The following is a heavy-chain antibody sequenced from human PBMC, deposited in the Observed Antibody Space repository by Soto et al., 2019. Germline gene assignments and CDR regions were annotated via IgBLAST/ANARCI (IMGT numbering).Heavy chain of an antibody. CDR1: GFTFSSYG. CDR2: ISYDGSNK. V-gene: IGHV3-30*18. Sequence: GGSLRLSCAASGFTFSSYGMHWVRQAPGKGLEWVAVISYDGSNKYYADSVKGRFTISRDNSKNTLYLQMNSLRAEDTAVYYCAKEPYSSSPGGGFYYYYYVDVWGKGTTVTVSS. D-gene: IGHD6-6*01. CDR3: AKEPYSSSPGGGFYYYYYVDV. J-gene: IGHJ6*03.